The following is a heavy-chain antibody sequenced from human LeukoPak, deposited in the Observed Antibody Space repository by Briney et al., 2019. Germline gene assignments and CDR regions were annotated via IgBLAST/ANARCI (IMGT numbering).Heavy chain of an antibody. J-gene: IGHJ3*02. D-gene: IGHD7-27*01. CDR1: GGSISSSSYY. CDR3: ARGLGIGDAFGI. Sequence: PSETLSLTCTVSGGSISSSSYYWGWIRQPPGKGLEWIGYIYYSGSTYYNPSLKSRVTISVDTSKNQFSLKLSSVTAADTAVYYCARGLGIGDAFGIWGQGTMVTVSS. CDR2: IYYSGST. V-gene: IGHV4-31*03.